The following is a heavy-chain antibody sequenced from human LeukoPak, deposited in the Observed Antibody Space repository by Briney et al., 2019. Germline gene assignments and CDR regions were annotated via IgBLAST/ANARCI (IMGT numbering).Heavy chain of an antibody. CDR3: ARDGIGKGSPLLGN. J-gene: IGHJ4*02. D-gene: IGHD2/OR15-2a*01. CDR2: IYYSGST. Sequence: PSETLSLTCTVSGGSISSGDYYWSWIRQPPGKGLEWIGYIYYSGSTYYNPSLKSRVTISVDTSKNQFSLKLSSVTAADTAVYYCARDGIGKGSPLLGNWGQGTLVTVSS. V-gene: IGHV4-30-4*08. CDR1: GGSISSGDYY.